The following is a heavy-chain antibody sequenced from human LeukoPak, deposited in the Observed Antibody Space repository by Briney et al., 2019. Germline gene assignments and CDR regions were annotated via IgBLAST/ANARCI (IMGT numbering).Heavy chain of an antibody. CDR2: MNPNSGNT. J-gene: IGHJ3*02. D-gene: IGHD6-13*01. CDR1: GYTFTSYD. Sequence: GASVKVSCKASGYTFTSYDINWVRQATGQGLEWMGWMNPNSGNTGYAQKFQGRVTMTRNTSISTAYMELRSLRSDDTAVYYCARVAYSSTKRDAFDIWGQGTMVTVSS. V-gene: IGHV1-8*01. CDR3: ARVAYSSTKRDAFDI.